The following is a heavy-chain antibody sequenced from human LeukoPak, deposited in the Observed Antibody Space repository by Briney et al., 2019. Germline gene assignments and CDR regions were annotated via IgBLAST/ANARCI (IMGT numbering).Heavy chain of an antibody. CDR3: ARGGTTVTEDFDY. D-gene: IGHD4-17*01. J-gene: IGHJ4*02. CDR1: GFTFSDYY. Sequence: GWSLRLSCAASGFTFSDYYMSWIRQAPGKGLEWVSYISSSSSYTNYADSVEGRFTISRDNAKNSLYLQMNSLRAEDTAVYYCARGGTTVTEDFDYWGQGTLVTVSS. CDR2: ISSSSSYT. V-gene: IGHV3-11*05.